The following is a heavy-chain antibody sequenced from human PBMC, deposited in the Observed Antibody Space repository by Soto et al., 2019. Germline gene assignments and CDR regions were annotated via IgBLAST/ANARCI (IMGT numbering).Heavy chain of an antibody. D-gene: IGHD1-26*01. CDR2: IDWDDDK. Sequence: ESGPTLVNPTQTLTLTCTFSGFSLRNSGMRVSWIRQPPGKALEWLARIDWDDDKFYSTSLRTRLTTSKDTSKNQVVLTMTNMDPVDTATYYCAKTGIDGSWFDPWGQGTLVTVSS. CDR3: AKTGIDGSWFDP. J-gene: IGHJ5*02. CDR1: GFSLRNSGMR. V-gene: IGHV2-70*04.